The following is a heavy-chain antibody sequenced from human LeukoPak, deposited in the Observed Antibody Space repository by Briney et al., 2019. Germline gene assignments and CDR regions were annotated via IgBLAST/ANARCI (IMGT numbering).Heavy chain of an antibody. Sequence: ASVKVSCKASGYTLTGYYMYWVRRAPGQGLEWMGWINPNTGVTNYAQKFQGRVTMTRDTSISTAYMELSRLRSDDTAVYYCARDMGYCSSTSCYPDYWGQGTLVTVSS. CDR2: INPNTGVT. D-gene: IGHD2-2*01. J-gene: IGHJ4*02. CDR1: GYTLTGYY. CDR3: ARDMGYCSSTSCYPDY. V-gene: IGHV1-2*02.